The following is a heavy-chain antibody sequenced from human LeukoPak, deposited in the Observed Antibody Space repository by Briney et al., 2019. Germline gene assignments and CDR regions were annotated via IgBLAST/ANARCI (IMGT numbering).Heavy chain of an antibody. D-gene: IGHD6-13*01. V-gene: IGHV4-34*01. Sequence: PSETLSLTCAVYGGSFSGYYWSWIRQPPGKGLEWIGEINHSGSTNYNPSLKSRVTISVDTSKNQFSLKLSSVTAADTAVYYCARNNGLAPAAYNWFDPWGQGTLVTVSS. CDR1: GGSFSGYY. CDR2: INHSGST. CDR3: ARNNGLAPAAYNWFDP. J-gene: IGHJ5*02.